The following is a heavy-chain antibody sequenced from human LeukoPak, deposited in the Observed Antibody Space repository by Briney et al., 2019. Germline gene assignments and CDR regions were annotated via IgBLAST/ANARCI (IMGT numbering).Heavy chain of an antibody. J-gene: IGHJ4*02. V-gene: IGHV4-34*01. CDR1: GGSFSGYY. D-gene: IGHD3-10*01. CDR3: ARRRITMVRGVSPFSY. CDR2: INHSGST. Sequence: SETLSLTCAVYGGSFSGYYWSWIRQPPEKGLEWIGEINHSGSTNYNPSLKSRVTISVDTSKNQFSLKLSSVTAADTAVYYRARRRITMVRGVSPFSYWGQGTLVTVSS.